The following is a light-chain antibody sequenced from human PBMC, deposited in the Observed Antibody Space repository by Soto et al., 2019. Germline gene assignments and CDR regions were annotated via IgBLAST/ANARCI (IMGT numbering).Light chain of an antibody. CDR2: GAS. CDR3: LQYYNYPYT. V-gene: IGKV1-6*01. CDR1: EGIRND. Sequence: IQMTQSPSAMSASVGDRVTITCRAREGIRNDLGWYQQKPGKAPKFLIYGASSLQSGVPSRFSGSGSGTDFTLTINSLKPEDFATYYCLQYYNYPYTFGQGNKLEIK. J-gene: IGKJ2*01.